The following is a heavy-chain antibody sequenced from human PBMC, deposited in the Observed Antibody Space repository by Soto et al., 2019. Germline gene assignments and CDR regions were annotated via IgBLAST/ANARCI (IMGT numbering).Heavy chain of an antibody. Sequence: QVQLQESGPGLVKPSGTLSLTCAVSGGSLSSSNWWSWVRQPPGKGLEWIGEIYHSGSTNYNPSLKSRVTISVDKSKNQVSLKLSSVTAADKAVYYCARDPRHIVVMTGAFDIWGQGTMVTVSS. J-gene: IGHJ3*02. D-gene: IGHD2-21*02. CDR3: ARDPRHIVVMTGAFDI. CDR1: GGSLSSSNW. CDR2: IYHSGST. V-gene: IGHV4-4*02.